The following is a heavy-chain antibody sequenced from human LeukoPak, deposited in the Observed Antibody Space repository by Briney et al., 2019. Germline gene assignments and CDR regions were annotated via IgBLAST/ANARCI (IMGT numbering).Heavy chain of an antibody. CDR2: IIPILGIA. CDR1: GGTFSSYA. J-gene: IGHJ5*02. D-gene: IGHD5-12*01. Sequence: GSSVKVSCKASGGTFSSYAISWVRQAPGQGLEWMGRIIPILGIANYAQKFQGRVTITADKSTSTAYMELSSLRSEDMAVYYCARRDRGYSGYDNGDFFDPWGQGTLVTVSS. V-gene: IGHV1-69*04. CDR3: ARRDRGYSGYDNGDFFDP.